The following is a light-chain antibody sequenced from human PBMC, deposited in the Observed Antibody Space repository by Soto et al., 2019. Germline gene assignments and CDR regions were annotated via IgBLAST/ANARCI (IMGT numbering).Light chain of an antibody. Sequence: DIQMTQSPSRLSASVGDRVTITCRASQSIGYWLAWYQQKPGKAPKLLIYAASTLETGVPSRFSGSGFGAEFTLTIASLQPDDSATYYCQQYNSFSKKFGRGTKVDIK. CDR2: AAS. CDR1: QSIGYW. V-gene: IGKV1-5*01. CDR3: QQYNSFSKK. J-gene: IGKJ1*01.